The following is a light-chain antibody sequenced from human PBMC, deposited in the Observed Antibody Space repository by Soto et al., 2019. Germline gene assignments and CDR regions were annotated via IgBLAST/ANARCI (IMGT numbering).Light chain of an antibody. CDR1: QSVLYSSNNKNY. Sequence: DIVMTQSPDSLAVSLGERATINCKSSQSVLYSSNNKNYLAWYQQKPGQPPKLLIYWASTRESGVPDRCSGSGSWTDFTLTISSLQAEDVDVYYCQQHYSSPPTFGQGTKVEIK. J-gene: IGKJ1*01. V-gene: IGKV4-1*01. CDR3: QQHYSSPPT. CDR2: WAS.